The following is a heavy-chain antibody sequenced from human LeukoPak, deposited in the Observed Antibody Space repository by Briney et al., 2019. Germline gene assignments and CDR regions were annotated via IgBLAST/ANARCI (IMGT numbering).Heavy chain of an antibody. J-gene: IGHJ4*02. D-gene: IGHD6-13*01. CDR1: GFTFSSYS. CDR2: ISSSSSTI. V-gene: IGHV3-48*01. Sequence: GGSLRLSCAASGFTFSSYSMNWVHQAPGKGLEWVSYISSSSSTIYYADSVKGRFTISRDNAKNSLYPQMNSLRAEDTAVYFCARDQREAGFDYWGQGTLVTVSS. CDR3: ARDQREAGFDY.